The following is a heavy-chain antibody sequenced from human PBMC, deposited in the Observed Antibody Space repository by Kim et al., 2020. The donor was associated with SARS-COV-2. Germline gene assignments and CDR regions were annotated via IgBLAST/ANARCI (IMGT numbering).Heavy chain of an antibody. Sequence: ASVKVSCKASGYTFTDFYIHWVRQAPGQGLEWMGSINPDPGDATYAQKSQGRVRMTRDTSASTAYMELTRLTYDDTAIYYCARGAEAGLNGYWGRGTLVTVSS. CDR2: INPDPGDA. CDR3: ARGAEAGLNGY. V-gene: IGHV1-2*02. D-gene: IGHD6-19*01. J-gene: IGHJ4*02. CDR1: GYTFTDFY.